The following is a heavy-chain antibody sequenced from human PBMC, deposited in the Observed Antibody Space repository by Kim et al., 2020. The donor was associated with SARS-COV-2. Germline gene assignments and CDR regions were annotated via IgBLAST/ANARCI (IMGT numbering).Heavy chain of an antibody. V-gene: IGHV3-7*01. CDR3: ASEVDYGDGALDY. D-gene: IGHD4-17*01. J-gene: IGHJ4*02. CDR2: INQDGSER. Sequence: GGSLRLSCAASGLTFSKYWMTWVHQAPGEGLEWVANINQDGSERHNVDSVKGRFTISRDNVKNSVYLQMNSLGAEDTAVYYCASEVDYGDGALDYWGQGTLVTVSS. CDR1: GLTFSKYW.